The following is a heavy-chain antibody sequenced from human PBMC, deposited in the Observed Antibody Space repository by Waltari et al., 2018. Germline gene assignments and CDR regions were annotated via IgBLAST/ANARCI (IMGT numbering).Heavy chain of an antibody. D-gene: IGHD6-13*01. CDR2: NYSGGP. CDR3: ATYSSTWDYFQH. CDR1: TGSIRSYS. Sequence: QVPLQESGPGLVKPSETLSLTCTVSTGSIRSYSWTWIRQPPGQGLGWIGNYSGGPTSNPSLQSRVTISIDTSRNQFSLRLSSVTAADTAVYYCATYSSTWDYFQHWGQGTLVTVSS. J-gene: IGHJ1*01. V-gene: IGHV4-59*13.